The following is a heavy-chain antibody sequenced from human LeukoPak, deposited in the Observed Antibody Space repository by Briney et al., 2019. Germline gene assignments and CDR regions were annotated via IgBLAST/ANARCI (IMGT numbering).Heavy chain of an antibody. Sequence: GGTLRLSCAASGFTFSSYGMSWVRQAPGKGLEWVSAISGSGGSTYYADSVKGRFTISRDNSKNTLYLQMNSLRAEDTAVYYCAKDSVRSELDYWGQGTLVTVSS. CDR3: AKDSVRSELDY. CDR2: ISGSGGST. V-gene: IGHV3-23*01. J-gene: IGHJ4*02. D-gene: IGHD1-26*01. CDR1: GFTFSSYG.